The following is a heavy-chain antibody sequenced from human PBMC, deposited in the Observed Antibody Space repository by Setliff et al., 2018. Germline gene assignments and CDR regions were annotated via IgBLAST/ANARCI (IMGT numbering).Heavy chain of an antibody. J-gene: IGHJ4*02. D-gene: IGHD2-2*01. Sequence: ASVKVSCKTSGYNFITTGISWVRQAPGQGPEWMGCISPFNGNTNYAQKFQGRVTMTTDTSTATVYMELKNLRSDDTAVYYCARDRKEIVVKPPAASLDYWGQGTQVTVSS. CDR3: ARDRKEIVVKPPAASLDY. V-gene: IGHV1-18*01. CDR1: GYNFITTG. CDR2: ISPFNGNT.